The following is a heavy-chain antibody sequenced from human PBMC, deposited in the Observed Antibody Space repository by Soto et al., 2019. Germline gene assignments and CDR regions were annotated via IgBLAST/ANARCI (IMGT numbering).Heavy chain of an antibody. CDR2: VYHTGRT. CDR1: GGSFKSGSYS. J-gene: IGHJ4*02. D-gene: IGHD3-3*01. Sequence: PSETSLTCTVSGGSFKSGSYSWSWIRQPPGKGLEWIGYVYHTGRTSYNPSLKSRVSISMDTSKNQFSLNLDSVTAADTAVYFCARDFAYFDSWGQGTLVTVSS. V-gene: IGHV4-61*01. CDR3: ARDFAYFDS.